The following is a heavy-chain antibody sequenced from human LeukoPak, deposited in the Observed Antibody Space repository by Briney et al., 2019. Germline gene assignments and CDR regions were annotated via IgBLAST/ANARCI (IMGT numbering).Heavy chain of an antibody. CDR3: ARDSRDYYDSTGAFDI. V-gene: IGHV3-30*03. CDR2: ISYDGSNK. Sequence: GRSLRLSCAASGFTFSSYGMHWVRQAPGKGLEWVAVISYDGSNKYFADSVKGRFTISRDNSKNTLYLQMNSLRAEDTAVYYCARDSRDYYDSTGAFDIWGQGTMVTVSS. D-gene: IGHD3-22*01. CDR1: GFTFSSYG. J-gene: IGHJ3*02.